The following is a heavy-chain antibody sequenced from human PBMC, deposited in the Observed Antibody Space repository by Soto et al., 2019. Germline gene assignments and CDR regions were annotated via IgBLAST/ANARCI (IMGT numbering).Heavy chain of an antibody. CDR1: GFTFSSYA. CDR2: ISGSGGST. Sequence: GGSLRLSCAASGFTFSSYAMSWVRQAPGKGLEWVSAISGSGGSTYYADSVKGRFTISRDNSKDTLYLQMNSLRAEDTAVYYCAKVRYCTNGVCCLSYYFDYWGQGTLVTVSS. D-gene: IGHD2-8*01. J-gene: IGHJ4*02. CDR3: AKVRYCTNGVCCLSYYFDY. V-gene: IGHV3-23*01.